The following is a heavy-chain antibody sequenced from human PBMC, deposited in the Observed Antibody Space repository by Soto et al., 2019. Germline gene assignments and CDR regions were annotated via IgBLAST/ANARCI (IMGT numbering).Heavy chain of an antibody. J-gene: IGHJ6*02. CDR2: ISYDGSNK. V-gene: IGHV3-30*03. CDR3: ARDSRYYYDSSGYYPPYYYGMDV. Sequence: SLRLSCAASGFTFSSYGMHWVRQAPGKGLEWVAVISYDGSNKYYADSVKGRFTISRDNSKNTLYLQMSSLRSEDTAVYYCARDSRYYYDSSGYYPPYYYGMDVWGQGTTVTVSS. D-gene: IGHD3-22*01. CDR1: GFTFSSYG.